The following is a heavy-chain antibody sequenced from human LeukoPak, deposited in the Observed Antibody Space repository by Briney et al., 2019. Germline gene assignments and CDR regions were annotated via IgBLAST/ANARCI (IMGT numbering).Heavy chain of an antibody. D-gene: IGHD2-2*01. CDR2: ISSSSSYI. J-gene: IGHJ4*02. Sequence: GGSLRLSCAASGFTFSSYAMSWVRQAPGKGLEWVSSISSSSSYIYYADSVKGRFTISRDNAKNSLYLQMNSLRAEDTAVYYCARDYCSSTSCYPTFDYWGQGTLVTVSS. CDR3: ARDYCSSTSCYPTFDY. V-gene: IGHV3-21*01. CDR1: GFTFSSYA.